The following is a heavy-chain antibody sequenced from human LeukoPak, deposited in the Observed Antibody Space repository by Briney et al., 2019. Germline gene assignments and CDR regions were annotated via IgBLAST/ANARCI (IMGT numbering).Heavy chain of an antibody. D-gene: IGHD2-15*01. CDR3: ARSKEDCCGSFDP. V-gene: IGHV3-23*01. CDR1: GFTFSSYA. Sequence: GGSLRLSCAASGFTFSSYAMSWVRQAPGKGLEWVSAISGSGTTYYADSVRGRFIVSRDNSKNTLYLQMSSLRAEDTAVYYCARSKEDCCGSFDPWGQGTLVTVSS. J-gene: IGHJ5*02. CDR2: ISGSGTT.